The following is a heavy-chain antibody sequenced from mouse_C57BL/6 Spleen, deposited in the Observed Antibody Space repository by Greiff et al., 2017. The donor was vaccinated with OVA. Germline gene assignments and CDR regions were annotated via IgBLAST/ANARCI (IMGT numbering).Heavy chain of an antibody. D-gene: IGHD3-2*02. CDR2: ISSGGDYI. CDR1: GFTFSSYA. J-gene: IGHJ4*01. CDR3: TRGGAAQATGYYYAMDY. Sequence: EVKLVESGEGLVKPGGSLKLSCAASGFTFSSYAMSWVRQTPEKRLEWVAYISSGGDYIYYADTVKGRFTISRDNARNTLYLQMSSLKSEDTAMYYCTRGGAAQATGYYYAMDYWGQGTSVTVSS. V-gene: IGHV5-9-1*02.